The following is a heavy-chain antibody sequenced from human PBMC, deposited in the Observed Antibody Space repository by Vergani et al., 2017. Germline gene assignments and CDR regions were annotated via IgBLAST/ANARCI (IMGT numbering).Heavy chain of an antibody. CDR1: GYSFTSYW. V-gene: IGHV5-10-1*03. D-gene: IGHD3-22*01. CDR2: IDPSDSYT. J-gene: IGHJ3*02. CDR3: ASNYYDSSGYYDGAFDI. Sequence: EVQLVQSGAEVKKPGESLRISCKGSGYSFTSYWISWVRQMPGKGLEWMGRIDPSDSYTNYSPSFQGHVTISADKSISTAYLQWSSLKASATAMYYCASNYYDSSGYYDGAFDIWGQGTMVTVSS.